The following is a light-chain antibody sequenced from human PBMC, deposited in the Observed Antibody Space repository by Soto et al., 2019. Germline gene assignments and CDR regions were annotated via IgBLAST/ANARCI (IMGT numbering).Light chain of an antibody. V-gene: IGKV3-11*01. CDR3: QQYNNWPLT. CDR2: DAS. CDR1: QSVTTY. J-gene: IGKJ4*01. Sequence: EVVLTQSPATLSLSPGERDTLSFRASQSVTTYLAWYQQKPGQAPRLLIYDASSRTTGIPARFSGSGSGTDFTLTISRLEPEDFEVYYCQQYNNWPLTFGGGTKVDIK.